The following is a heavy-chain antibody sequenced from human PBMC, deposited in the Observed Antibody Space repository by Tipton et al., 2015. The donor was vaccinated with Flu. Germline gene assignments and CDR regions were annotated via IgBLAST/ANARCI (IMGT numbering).Heavy chain of an antibody. D-gene: IGHD3-10*01. V-gene: IGHV4-59*01. Sequence: TLSLTCTVSGGPISSSYWTWLRQSPGKGLEWIGDVYYSGITDYNPSLESRVSISPDKSKNQFSLNLNAVTGADTAVYFCARGWHYGSGNFWGTNRIFLYGVDVWGPGTTVTVSS. J-gene: IGHJ6*02. CDR2: VYYSGIT. CDR3: ARGWHYGSGNFWGTNRIFLYGVDV. CDR1: GGPISSSY.